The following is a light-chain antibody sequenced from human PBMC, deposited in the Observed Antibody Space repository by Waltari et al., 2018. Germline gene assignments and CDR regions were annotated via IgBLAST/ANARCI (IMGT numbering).Light chain of an antibody. V-gene: IGLV2-23*01. Sequence: QSALTQPASVSGSPGQTITISCTGTKYDIGSFDLVSWYQHHPGKAPKLMIFEGSKRPCGVSNRFSGSKSGNTASLTISGLQAEDEANYFCCSYAGTSNWVFGGGTKLTVL. CDR1: KYDIGSFDL. J-gene: IGLJ3*02. CDR3: CSYAGTSNWV. CDR2: EGS.